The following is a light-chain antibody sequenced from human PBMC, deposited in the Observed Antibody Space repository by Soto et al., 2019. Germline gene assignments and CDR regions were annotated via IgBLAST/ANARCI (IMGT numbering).Light chain of an antibody. CDR3: QSYDSSLSGSL. J-gene: IGLJ2*01. CDR2: GNS. CDR1: SSNIGAGYD. V-gene: IGLV1-40*01. Sequence: QTVVTQPPSVSGAPGQRVTISCTGSSSNIGAGYDVHWYQQLPVTAPKLLIYGNSHRPSGVPDRFSGSKSGTSASLAITGLQAEDEADYYCQSYDSSLSGSLFGGGTKLTVL.